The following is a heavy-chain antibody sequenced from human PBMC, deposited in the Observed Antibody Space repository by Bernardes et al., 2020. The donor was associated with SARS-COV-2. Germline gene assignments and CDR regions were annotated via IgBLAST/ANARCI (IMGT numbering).Heavy chain of an antibody. V-gene: IGHV1-18*01. CDR1: GYTFTAYV. Sequence: ASVKVSCKTSGYTFTAYVIIWVRQAPGQGLESMGWISAYNGYTNYAQKFQGRVTMTTDTSTSTAYMELRSLRSDDTAVFYCARGLISDCSGGSCYPDYGDYFDYWGQGTLLTVSS. CDR3: ARGLISDCSGGSCYPDYGDYFDY. D-gene: IGHD2-15*01. CDR2: ISAYNGYT. J-gene: IGHJ4*02.